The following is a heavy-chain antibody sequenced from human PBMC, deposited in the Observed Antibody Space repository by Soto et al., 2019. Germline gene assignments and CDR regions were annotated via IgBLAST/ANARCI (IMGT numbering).Heavy chain of an antibody. Sequence: EVQLVESGGGLVKPGGSLRLSCAASGFTFSSYSMNWVRQAPGKGLEWVSSISSSSSYIYYADSVKGRFTISRDNAKNSLYLQMNSLRAEDTAVYYCARGDDYIWGSYRYLGHFDYWGKGTLVTVSS. CDR2: ISSSSSYI. J-gene: IGHJ4*02. CDR3: ARGDDYIWGSYRYLGHFDY. V-gene: IGHV3-21*01. CDR1: GFTFSSYS. D-gene: IGHD3-16*02.